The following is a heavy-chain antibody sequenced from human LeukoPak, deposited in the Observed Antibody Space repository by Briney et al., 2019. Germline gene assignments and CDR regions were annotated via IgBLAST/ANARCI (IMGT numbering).Heavy chain of an antibody. CDR1: GFNIRGNA. V-gene: IGHV3-48*01. CDR3: GRDLPTGYAIDS. J-gene: IGHJ4*02. Sequence: PGGSLRLACAASGFNIRGNALDWVRQAPGKGLEWLAFIDYSAKVIYYADSVKGRFAISRDDAKNSLYLQMNSLRAEDTAVYYCGRDLPTGYAIDSWGQGALVTVSS. CDR2: IDYSAKVI. D-gene: IGHD3-9*01.